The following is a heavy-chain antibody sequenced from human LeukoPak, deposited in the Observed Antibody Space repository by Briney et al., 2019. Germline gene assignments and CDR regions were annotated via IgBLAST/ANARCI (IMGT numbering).Heavy chain of an antibody. J-gene: IGHJ5*02. Sequence: KPSETLSLTCTVSGGSISSYYWSWIRQPPGKGLERIGYIYYSGSTNYNPSLKSRVTISVDTSKNQFSLKLSSVTAAETAVYYCAGFRRFGELYQGWFDPWGQGTLVTVSS. V-gene: IGHV4-59*13. D-gene: IGHD3-10*01. CDR1: GGSISSYY. CDR3: AGFRRFGELYQGWFDP. CDR2: IYYSGST.